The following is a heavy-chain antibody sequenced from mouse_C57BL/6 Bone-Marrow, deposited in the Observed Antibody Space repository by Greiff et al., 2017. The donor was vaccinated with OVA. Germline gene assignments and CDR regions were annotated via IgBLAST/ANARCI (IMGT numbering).Heavy chain of an antibody. CDR2: FHPYNDDT. V-gene: IGHV1-47*01. CDR1: GYTFTTYP. D-gene: IGHD1-1*01. CDR3: ARKGINDYGSSYGWFAY. J-gene: IGHJ3*01. Sequence: VQLQQSGAELVKPGASVKMSCKASGYTFTTYPIEWMKQTHGKSLEWIGNFHPYNDDTKYNEKFKGKATLTVEKSSSTVYLELSRLTSEDSAVYYCARKGINDYGSSYGWFAYWGQGTRVTVSA.